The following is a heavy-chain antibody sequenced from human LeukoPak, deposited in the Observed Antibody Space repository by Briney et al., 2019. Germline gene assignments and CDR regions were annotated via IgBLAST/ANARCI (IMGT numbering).Heavy chain of an antibody. CDR2: IKEDGIEK. CDR3: SRGQPFGSS. Sequence: PGGSLRLSCAASGFTFNNYWMHWVRQAPGKGLEWLANIKEDGIEKHYMDSVKGRFTISRDNAKNSLYLQMNSLRAEDTAIYYSSRGQPFGSSWGQGTLVTVSS. V-gene: IGHV3-7*03. CDR1: GFTFNNYW. J-gene: IGHJ5*02. D-gene: IGHD3-10*01.